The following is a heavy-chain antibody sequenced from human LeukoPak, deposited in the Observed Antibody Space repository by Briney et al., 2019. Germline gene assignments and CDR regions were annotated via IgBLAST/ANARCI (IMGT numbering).Heavy chain of an antibody. J-gene: IGHJ5*02. CDR2: ISRSGGST. D-gene: IGHD6-13*01. CDR3: AHPTEYSSSWYGNWFDP. V-gene: IGHV3-23*01. CDR1: GFTFSSNA. Sequence: GGSLRLSCEASGFTFSSNAMSWVRQAPGKGLEWVSAISRSGGSTYYADSVKGRFTISRDNSKNTLYLQMNSLRAEDTAVYYCAHPTEYSSSWYGNWFDPWGQGTLVTVSS.